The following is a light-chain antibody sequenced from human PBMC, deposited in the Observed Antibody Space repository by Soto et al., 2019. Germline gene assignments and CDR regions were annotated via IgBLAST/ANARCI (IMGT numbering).Light chain of an antibody. J-gene: IGKJ1*01. CDR1: QSISTW. V-gene: IGKV1-5*01. Sequence: DIQMTQSPSTLSASVGDRVTITCRASQSISTWLAWYQQKPGKAPKLLIFDASSFESGVPSRFSGSGSGTEFTLTITGLQPDDFGTYYCQQYDGYSWTFGQGTKV. CDR3: QQYDGYSWT. CDR2: DAS.